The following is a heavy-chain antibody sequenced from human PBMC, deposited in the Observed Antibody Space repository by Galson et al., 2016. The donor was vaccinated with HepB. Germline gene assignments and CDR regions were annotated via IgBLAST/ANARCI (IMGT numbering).Heavy chain of an antibody. Sequence: SVKVSCKASGYSFTVHALNWVRQAPGQGLQWMGWINTNTGIPTYAREFTGRFVFSLDTSVTTAYLQITSLKAEDTALYYCVRGGGWYQPDYWGQGTLVTVSS. D-gene: IGHD6-19*01. V-gene: IGHV7-4-1*02. CDR3: VRGGGWYQPDY. CDR2: INTNTGIP. J-gene: IGHJ4*02. CDR1: GYSFTVHA.